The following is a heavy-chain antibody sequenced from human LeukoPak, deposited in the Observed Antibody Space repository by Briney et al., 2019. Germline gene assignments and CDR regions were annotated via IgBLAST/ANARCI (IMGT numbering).Heavy chain of an antibody. J-gene: IGHJ4*02. V-gene: IGHV3-48*03. CDR1: GFTFSSYE. D-gene: IGHD1-26*01. CDR2: ISSSGSTI. CDR3: ARGHQGGSYSIFDY. Sequence: TGGSLRLSCAASGFTFSSYEMNWVRQAPGKGLEWVSYISSSGSTIYYADSVKGRFTISRDNAKNSLYLQMNRLRAEDTAVYYCARGHQGGSYSIFDYWGQGTLVTVSS.